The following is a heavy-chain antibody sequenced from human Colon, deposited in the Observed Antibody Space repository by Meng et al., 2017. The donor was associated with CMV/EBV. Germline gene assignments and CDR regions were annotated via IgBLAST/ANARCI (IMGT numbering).Heavy chain of an antibody. CDR3: ARDRGGSYYGGFDY. V-gene: IGHV3-74*01. Sequence: GESLKISCATSGFTFTNYWMHWVRQAPGKGLVWVSRINSDDSSTNYADSVKGRFTISRDNAKNTLYLQMNSLRAEDTAVYYCARDRGGSYYGGFDYWGQGTLVTVSS. CDR1: GFTFTNYW. CDR2: INSDDSST. D-gene: IGHD1-26*01. J-gene: IGHJ4*02.